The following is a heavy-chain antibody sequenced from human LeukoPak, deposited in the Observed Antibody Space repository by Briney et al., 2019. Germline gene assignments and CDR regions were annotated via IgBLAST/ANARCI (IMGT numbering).Heavy chain of an antibody. CDR2: ISTYNGDT. CDR1: GYTFTTYG. D-gene: IGHD2-2*01. Sequence: ASVKVSCNASGYTFTTYGLSWVRQAPGQGLEWMGWISTYNGDTNYAQKLQGRVTMTADTSTSTTYMELRSLRSDDTAVYYCALIPYCTTATCYYFDYWGQGTLVTVSS. CDR3: ALIPYCTTATCYYFDY. V-gene: IGHV1-18*01. J-gene: IGHJ4*02.